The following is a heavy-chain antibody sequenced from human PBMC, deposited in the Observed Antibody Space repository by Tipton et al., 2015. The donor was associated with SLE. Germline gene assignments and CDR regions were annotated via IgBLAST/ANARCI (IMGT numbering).Heavy chain of an antibody. D-gene: IGHD1-1*01. V-gene: IGHV4-34*01. CDR1: GGSFSGYY. CDR3: ARLETGTTSNFDY. CDR2: INHSGST. Sequence: TLSLTCTVYGGSFSGYYWSWIRQPPGEGLEWIGEINHSGSTNYNPSLKNRVTISVDTSKNQFSLKLSSVTAADTAVYYCARLETGTTSNFDYWGQGTLVTVSS. J-gene: IGHJ4*02.